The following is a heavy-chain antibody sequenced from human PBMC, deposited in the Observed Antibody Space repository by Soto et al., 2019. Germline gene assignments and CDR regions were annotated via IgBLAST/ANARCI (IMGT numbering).Heavy chain of an antibody. CDR2: IYYSGST. V-gene: IGHV4-59*12. CDR3: AKDARAARPRVPVEY. CDR1: GGSISSYY. Sequence: SETLSLTCTVSGGSISSYYWSWIRQPPGKGLEWIGYIYYSGSTNYNPSLKSRVTISVDTSKNQFSLKLSSVTAEDTAVYYCAKDARAARPRVPVEYWGQGTLVTVSS. D-gene: IGHD6-6*01. J-gene: IGHJ4*02.